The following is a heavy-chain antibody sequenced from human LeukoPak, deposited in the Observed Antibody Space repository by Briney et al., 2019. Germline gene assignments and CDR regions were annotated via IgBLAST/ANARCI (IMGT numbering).Heavy chain of an antibody. CDR3: ARGLLRSSPGPNDY. CDR1: GGSISSYY. Sequence: SETLSLTCTVSGGSISSYYWSWIRQPAGKGLEWIGRIYTSGSTNYNPSLKSRVTMSIDTSKNQFSLKLSSVTAADTAVYYCARGLLRSSPGPNDYWGQGTLVTVSS. D-gene: IGHD4-17*01. CDR2: IYTSGST. J-gene: IGHJ4*02. V-gene: IGHV4-4*07.